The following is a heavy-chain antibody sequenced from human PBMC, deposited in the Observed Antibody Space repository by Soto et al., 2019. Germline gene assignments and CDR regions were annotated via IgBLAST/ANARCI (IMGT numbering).Heavy chain of an antibody. CDR2: ISGYNGNT. CDR3: ASAAAYSSRWSASGV. V-gene: IGHV1-18*01. D-gene: IGHD6-13*01. Sequence: QVQLVQSGAEVKKPGASVKVSCKASGYTFSNFGISWVRQAPGQGLEWMGWISGYNGNTDDRQKLQGRVNMTIDTSMSTAYMDLRSLRSDDTDVYYCASAAAYSSRWSASGVWGQGTTVTVSS. J-gene: IGHJ6*02. CDR1: GYTFSNFG.